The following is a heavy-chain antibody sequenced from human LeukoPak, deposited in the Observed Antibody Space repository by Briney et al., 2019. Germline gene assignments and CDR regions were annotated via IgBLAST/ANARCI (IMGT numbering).Heavy chain of an antibody. D-gene: IGHD1-1*01. CDR1: GFTFSNAW. V-gene: IGHV3-53*01. CDR3: ARDGGSSTKEPTGGYYYYGMDV. J-gene: IGHJ6*02. CDR2: TYSDGST. Sequence: GGSLRLSCAASGFTFSNAWMSWVRQAPGKGLEWVSLTYSDGSTSYTESVKGRFTISRDNSKNTLSLQLNSLRAEDTAVYYCARDGGSSTKEPTGGYYYYGMDVWAKGPRSPSS.